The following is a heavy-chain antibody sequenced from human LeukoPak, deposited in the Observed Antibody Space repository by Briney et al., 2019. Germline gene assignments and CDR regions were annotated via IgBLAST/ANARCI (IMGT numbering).Heavy chain of an antibody. CDR1: GYTFTSYY. J-gene: IGHJ6*02. CDR3: ATKGGTMYYYYGMDV. V-gene: IGHV1-69*02. CDR2: IIPILGIA. D-gene: IGHD4/OR15-4a*01. Sequence: ASVKVSCTASGYTFTSYYMHWVRQAPGQGLEWMGRIIPILGIANYAQKFQGRVTITADKSTSTAYMELSSLRSEDTAVYYCATKGGTMYYYYGMDVWGQGTTVTVSS.